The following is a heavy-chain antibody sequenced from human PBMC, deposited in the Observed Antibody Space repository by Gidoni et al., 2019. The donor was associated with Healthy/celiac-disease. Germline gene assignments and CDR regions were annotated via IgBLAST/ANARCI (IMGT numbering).Heavy chain of an antibody. CDR1: GFTFSSYW. V-gene: IGHV3-74*01. CDR3: ARGPRLIFGGSYYAFDI. J-gene: IGHJ3*02. D-gene: IGHD1-26*01. Sequence: EVQLVESGGGLVQPGVSLRLSCAASGFTFSSYWLHWVRQAPGKGLVWVSRINSDGSSTSYADSVKGRFTISRDNAKNTLYLQMNSLRAEDTAVYYCARGPRLIFGGSYYAFDIWGQGTMVTVSS. CDR2: INSDGSST.